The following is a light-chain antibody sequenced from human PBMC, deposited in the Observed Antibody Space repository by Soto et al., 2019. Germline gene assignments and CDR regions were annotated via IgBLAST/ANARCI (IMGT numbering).Light chain of an antibody. CDR3: AAWDDSLNGVV. CDR1: SSNIGRNT. J-gene: IGLJ2*01. V-gene: IGLV1-44*01. Sequence: QSVLTQPPSASGTPGQRVTISCSGSSSNIGRNTVNWYQQLPGTAPKLLIYSNNQRPSGVPDRFSASKSGSSASLAISGLQFEDEADYYCAAWDDSLNGVVFGGGTTLTVL. CDR2: SNN.